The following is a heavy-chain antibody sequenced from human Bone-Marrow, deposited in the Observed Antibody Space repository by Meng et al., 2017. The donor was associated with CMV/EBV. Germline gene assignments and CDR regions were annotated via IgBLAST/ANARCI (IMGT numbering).Heavy chain of an antibody. CDR3: AKDWGRYCRGINCYRSYFDH. Sequence: GESLKISCAASGFSFSDYGMHWVRQAPGKGLEWLTFIQFDGNNKYYVDSVKGRFTISRDNPKNTVSLQMNSLRAEDTAVYYCAKDWGRYCRGINCYRSYFDHWGQGTLVTVSS. D-gene: IGHD2-2*01. V-gene: IGHV3-30*02. CDR2: IQFDGNNK. CDR1: GFSFSDYG. J-gene: IGHJ4*02.